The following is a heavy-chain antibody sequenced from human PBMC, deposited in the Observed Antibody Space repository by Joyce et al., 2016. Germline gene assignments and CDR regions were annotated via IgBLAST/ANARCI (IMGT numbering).Heavy chain of an antibody. CDR3: ARPRYCSGGSCLNWFDP. CDR1: GYSFTSYW. CDR2: IDPSDSYT. D-gene: IGHD2-15*01. J-gene: IGHJ5*02. V-gene: IGHV5-10-1*01. Sequence: EVQLVQSGAEVKKPGESLRISCKGSGYSFTSYWINWVRQMPGKGLEWIGRIDPSDSYTNYSPSFQGHVTISADKSISTAYLQCSSLKASDTAMYYCARPRYCSGGSCLNWFDPWGQGTLVTVSS.